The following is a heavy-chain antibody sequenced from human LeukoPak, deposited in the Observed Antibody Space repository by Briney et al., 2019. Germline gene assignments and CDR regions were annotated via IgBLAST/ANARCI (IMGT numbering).Heavy chain of an antibody. CDR2: IRGDGYDT. D-gene: IGHD3-10*01. CDR1: GLRFSDFW. J-gene: IGHJ4*02. CDR3: ASDRVLGSGSLDN. V-gene: IGHV3-74*01. Sequence: GGSLRLSCTASGLRFSDFWMHWVCQAPGKGLVWVSRIRGDGYDTNYADSVKGRFTISRDNAQNTLYLQMNSLRAEDTAVYYCASDRVLGSGSLDNWGQGTLVTVSS.